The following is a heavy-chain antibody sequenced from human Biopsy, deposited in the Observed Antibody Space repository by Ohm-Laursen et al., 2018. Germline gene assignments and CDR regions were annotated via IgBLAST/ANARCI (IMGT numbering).Heavy chain of an antibody. V-gene: IGHV4-38-2*01. J-gene: IGHJ5*02. CDR1: GYSISTGYY. Sequence: SQTLSLTCAVSGYSISTGYYWGWIRQPPGKGLEWIGSIFHTGTTYYNPSLKSRVTISVDTSKNQFSLKLISVTAADTAVYFCARGLPRIAPMVRGRRTWFDPWGQGTLVTVSS. CDR3: ARGLPRIAPMVRGRRTWFDP. CDR2: IFHTGTT. D-gene: IGHD3-10*01.